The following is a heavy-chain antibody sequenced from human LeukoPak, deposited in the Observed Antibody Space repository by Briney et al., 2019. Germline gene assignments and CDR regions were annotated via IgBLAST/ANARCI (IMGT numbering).Heavy chain of an antibody. J-gene: IGHJ3*02. CDR1: GGCISSGGYY. D-gene: IGHD2-21*01. CDR2: IYYSGST. CDR3: ARAEAITPYAFDI. Sequence: SETLSLTCTVSGGCISSGGYYWSWIRQPPGKGLEWIGDIYYSGSTYYNPSLKSRVTISVDTSKNQFSLKLSSVTAADTAVYYCARAEAITPYAFDIWGQGTMVTVSS. V-gene: IGHV4-31*03.